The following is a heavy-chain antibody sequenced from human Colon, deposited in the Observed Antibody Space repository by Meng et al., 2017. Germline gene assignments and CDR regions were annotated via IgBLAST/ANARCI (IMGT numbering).Heavy chain of an antibody. J-gene: IGHJ4*02. Sequence: QVRLVQSGAEVKKPGASVKVSCKASGYTFTADDISWVRQATGQGPEWLGWVTPKSGSTVYAPKFQGRVTMTRNTSISTAYLELTNLRSEDTAMYYCATIRGFLYGYSDDWGQGTLVTVSS. CDR1: GYTFTADD. CDR3: ATIRGFLYGYSDD. D-gene: IGHD3-10*01. V-gene: IGHV1-8*02. CDR2: VTPKSGST.